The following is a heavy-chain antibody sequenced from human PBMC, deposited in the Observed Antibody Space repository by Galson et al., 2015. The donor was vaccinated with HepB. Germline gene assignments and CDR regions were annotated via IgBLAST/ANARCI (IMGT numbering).Heavy chain of an antibody. Sequence: SLRLSCAASGFTFSSYSMNWVRQAPGKGLEWVSSISSSSSYIYYADSVKGRFTISRDNAKNSLYLQMNSLRAEDTAVYYCAREWRRAGGPSSSWNRPNWYFDLWGRGTLVTVSS. CDR2: ISSSSSYI. CDR1: GFTFSSYS. CDR3: AREWRRAGGPSSSWNRPNWYFDL. J-gene: IGHJ2*01. V-gene: IGHV3-21*01. D-gene: IGHD6-13*01.